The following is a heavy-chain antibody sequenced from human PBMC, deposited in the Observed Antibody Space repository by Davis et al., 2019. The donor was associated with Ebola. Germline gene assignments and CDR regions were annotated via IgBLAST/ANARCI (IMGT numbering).Heavy chain of an antibody. Sequence: GESLKISCAASGFTVSTYYFNWVRQAPGKGLEWVSVMYADGSTYNADYVKGRFTVSRDNSTNTVYLQMNSLRAEDTAVYYCARGSLWGQGTLVIVSS. CDR2: MYADGST. V-gene: IGHV3-66*01. CDR3: ARGSL. J-gene: IGHJ4*02. CDR1: GFTVSTYY.